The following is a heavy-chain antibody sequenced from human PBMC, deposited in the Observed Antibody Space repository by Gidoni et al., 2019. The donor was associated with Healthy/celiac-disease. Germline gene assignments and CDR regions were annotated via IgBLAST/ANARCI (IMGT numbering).Heavy chain of an antibody. D-gene: IGHD6-13*01. CDR1: AFTFSSYS. V-gene: IGHV3-21*01. Sequence: EVQLVESGGGLVKPGGSLRLSCAASAFTFSSYSMNWVRQAPGKGLEWVSSISSSSSYIYYADSVKGRFTISRDNAKNSLYLQMNSLRAEDTAVYYCARFAAAPQYSSSWYYFDYWGQGTLVTVSS. CDR2: ISSSSSYI. J-gene: IGHJ4*02. CDR3: ARFAAAPQYSSSWYYFDY.